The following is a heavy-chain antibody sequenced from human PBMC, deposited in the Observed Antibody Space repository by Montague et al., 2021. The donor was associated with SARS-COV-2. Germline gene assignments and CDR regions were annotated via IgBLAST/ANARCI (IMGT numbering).Heavy chain of an antibody. Sequence: SETLSLTCTVSGGSISSYYWSWIRQPPGKGLEWIGYIYYSGSTNHNPSLKSRVTISIDTSKNQFSLKLSSVTAADTAVYYCARQIPLRTHIVVVTALLGGAFDIWGQGTMVTVSS. CDR2: IYYSGST. CDR3: ARQIPLRTHIVVVTALLGGAFDI. D-gene: IGHD2-21*02. CDR1: GGSISSYY. V-gene: IGHV4-59*08. J-gene: IGHJ3*02.